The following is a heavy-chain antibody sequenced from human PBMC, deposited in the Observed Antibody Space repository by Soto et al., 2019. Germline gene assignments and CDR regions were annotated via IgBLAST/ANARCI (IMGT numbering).Heavy chain of an antibody. CDR1: GFTFSSYS. J-gene: IGHJ4*02. Sequence: GGSLRLSCAASGFTFSSYSMNWVRQAPGKGLEWVSYISSSSSTIYYADSVKGRFTISRDNAKNSLYLQMNSLRDEDTAVYYCARDLKLRWFGELLYKHLDDWGQGTLVTGSS. CDR2: ISSSSSTI. V-gene: IGHV3-48*02. CDR3: ARDLKLRWFGELLYKHLDD. D-gene: IGHD3-10*01.